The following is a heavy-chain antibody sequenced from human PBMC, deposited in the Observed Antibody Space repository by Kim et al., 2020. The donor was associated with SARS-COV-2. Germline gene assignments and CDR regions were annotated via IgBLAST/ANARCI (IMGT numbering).Heavy chain of an antibody. CDR2: IKQDGSEK. Sequence: GGSLRLSCAASGFTFSSYWMSWVRQAPGKGLEWVANIKQDGSEKYYVDSVKGRFTISRDNAKNSLYLQMNSLRAEDTAVYYCARDRNHLRYGETKNYYYYYDMDDWGQGTTVTVSS. CDR3: ARDRNHLRYGETKNYYYYYDMDD. J-gene: IGHJ6*02. CDR1: GFTFSSYW. V-gene: IGHV3-7*01. D-gene: IGHD4-17*01.